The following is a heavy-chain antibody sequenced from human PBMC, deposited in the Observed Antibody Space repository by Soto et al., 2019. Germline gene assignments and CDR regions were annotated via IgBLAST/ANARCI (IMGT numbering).Heavy chain of an antibody. D-gene: IGHD2-2*02. V-gene: IGHV1-69*04. CDR2: IIPILGIA. CDR1: GYTFTSYD. CDR3: AMEYCSATSCYKDY. Sequence: AASVKVSCKASGYTFTSYDINWVRQAPGQGLEWMERIIPILGIANYAQKFQGRVTITADKSTSTAYMELSSLRSEDTAVYYCAMEYCSATSCYKDYWGQGTLVTVSS. J-gene: IGHJ4*02.